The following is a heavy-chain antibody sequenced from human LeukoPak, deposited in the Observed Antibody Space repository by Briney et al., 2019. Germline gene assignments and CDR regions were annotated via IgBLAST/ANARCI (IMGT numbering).Heavy chain of an antibody. J-gene: IGHJ4*02. D-gene: IGHD6-13*01. CDR2: IKPDGTTK. V-gene: IGHV3-7*03. Sequence: PGGSLRLSCAASGFTFSNYAVNWVRQAPGKGLEWVANIKPDGTTKFYVDSVKGGFTISRDNALNSLYLQMNSLRAEDTAIYYCARSIPYGTTWYGRSDYWGQGTLVTVSS. CDR3: ARSIPYGTTWYGRSDY. CDR1: GFTFSNYA.